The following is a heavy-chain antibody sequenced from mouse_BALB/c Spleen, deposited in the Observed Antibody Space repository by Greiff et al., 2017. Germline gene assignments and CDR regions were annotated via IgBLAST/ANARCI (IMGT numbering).Heavy chain of an antibody. CDR2: ISYSGST. V-gene: IGHV3-2*02. J-gene: IGHJ3*01. CDR1: GYSITSDYA. D-gene: IGHD2-3*01. Sequence: EVQLQESGPGLVKPSQSLSLTCTVTGYSITSDYAWNWIRQFPGNKLEWMGYISYSGSTSYNPSLKSRISITRDTSKNQFFLQLNSVTTEDTATYYCARWLLGAYWGQGTLVTVSA. CDR3: ARWLLGAY.